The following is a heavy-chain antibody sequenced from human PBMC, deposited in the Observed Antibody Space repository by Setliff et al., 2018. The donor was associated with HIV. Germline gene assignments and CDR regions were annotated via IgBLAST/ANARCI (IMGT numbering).Heavy chain of an antibody. J-gene: IGHJ4*02. D-gene: IGHD1-1*01. Sequence: ASVKVSCKASGYTFTKSIIHWVRQAPGQGLEWMGAIIPSGGSTGYAEKFQARVTLTRDTSTSTVYMQLNSLRSEDTAVYFRASHRRVGTTVLFSYWGQGTLVTVSS. CDR2: IIPSGGST. CDR1: GYTFTKSI. V-gene: IGHV1-46*01. CDR3: ASHRRVGTTVLFSY.